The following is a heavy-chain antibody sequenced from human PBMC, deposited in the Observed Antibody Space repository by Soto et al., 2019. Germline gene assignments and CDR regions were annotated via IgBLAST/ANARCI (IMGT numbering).Heavy chain of an antibody. V-gene: IGHV3-66*04. CDR1: GFTVSSNY. CDR3: ARQLLRRHTPIAAAGTMSTANYYYYGMDV. Sequence: GGSLRLSCAASGFTVSSNYMSWVRQAPGKGLEWVSVIYSGGSTYYADSVKGRFTISRDNSKNTLYLQMNSLRAEDTAVYYCARQLLRRHTPIAAAGTMSTANYYYYGMDVWGQGTTVTVSS. J-gene: IGHJ6*02. D-gene: IGHD6-13*01. CDR2: IYSGGST.